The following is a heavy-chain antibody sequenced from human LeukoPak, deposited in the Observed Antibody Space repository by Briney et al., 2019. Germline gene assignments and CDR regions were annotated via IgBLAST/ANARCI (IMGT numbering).Heavy chain of an antibody. CDR1: GGSVSSGSYY. Sequence: PSETLSLTCTVSGGSVSSGSYYWSWIRQPPGKGLEWIGYIYYSGSTNYNPSLKSRVTISVDTSKNQFSLKLSSVTAADTAVYYCAREETRYYYHYGMDVWGQGTTVTVSS. CDR3: AREETRYYYHYGMDV. CDR2: IYYSGST. J-gene: IGHJ6*02. V-gene: IGHV4-61*01.